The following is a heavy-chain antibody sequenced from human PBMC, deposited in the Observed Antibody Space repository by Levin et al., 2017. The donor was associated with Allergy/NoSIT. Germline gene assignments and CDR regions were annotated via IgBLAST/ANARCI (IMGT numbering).Heavy chain of an antibody. CDR2: ISGSGGST. Sequence: GESLKISCAASGLTFSNYAMSWVRQAPGKGLEWVSGISGSGGSTYYADSVKGRFTISRDNSENTLYLQMNSLRADDTAVYYCAQDRRQATAWGQGTLVTVSS. V-gene: IGHV3-23*01. J-gene: IGHJ5*02. CDR3: AQDRRQATA. CDR1: GLTFSNYA. D-gene: IGHD5-12*01.